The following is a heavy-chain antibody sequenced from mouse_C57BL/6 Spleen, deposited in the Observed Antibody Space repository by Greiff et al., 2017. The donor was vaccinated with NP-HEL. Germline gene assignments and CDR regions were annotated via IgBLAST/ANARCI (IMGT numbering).Heavy chain of an antibody. CDR2: IYPGSGNT. J-gene: IGHJ2*01. CDR3: ARGYDYDGFAY. D-gene: IGHD2-4*01. V-gene: IGHV1-66*01. CDR1: GYSFTSYY. Sequence: QVQLQQSGPELVKPGASVKISCKASGYSFTSYYIHWVKQRPGQGLEWIGWIYPGSGNTKYNEKFKGKATLTADTSSSTAYMQLSSLTSEDSAVYYCARGYDYDGFAYWGQGTTLTVSS.